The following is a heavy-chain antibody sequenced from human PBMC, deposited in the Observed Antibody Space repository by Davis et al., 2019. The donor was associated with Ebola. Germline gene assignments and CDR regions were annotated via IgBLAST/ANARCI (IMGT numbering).Heavy chain of an antibody. CDR1: GDSITNRSYY. Sequence: PSETLSLTCTVSGDSITNRSYYCGWIRQPPGKGLEWLGSVYYTENTYYNPSLKSRLSISLDTSKNQFSLKMSSVTAADTAVYYCASDGYFHYYGLDVWGQGTTVTVSS. V-gene: IGHV4-39*07. CDR2: VYYTENT. D-gene: IGHD2-2*03. CDR3: ASDGYFHYYGLDV. J-gene: IGHJ6*02.